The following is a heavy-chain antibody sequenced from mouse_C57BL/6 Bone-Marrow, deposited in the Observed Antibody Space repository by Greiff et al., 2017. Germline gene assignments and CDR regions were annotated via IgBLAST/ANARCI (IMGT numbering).Heavy chain of an antibody. CDR2: INPNFGTT. Sequence: FQLQQPGPELLKPGASVKISCKASGYSFTDYNMNWVKQSNGKSLEWIGVINPNFGTTSFNQKFKGKATLTVDQSSSTAYMQLNSLTSEDSAVYYCARWTTVVAVYYDAMDYWGQGTSVTVSS. V-gene: IGHV1-39*01. D-gene: IGHD1-1*01. CDR1: GYSFTDYN. CDR3: ARWTTVVAVYYDAMDY. J-gene: IGHJ4*01.